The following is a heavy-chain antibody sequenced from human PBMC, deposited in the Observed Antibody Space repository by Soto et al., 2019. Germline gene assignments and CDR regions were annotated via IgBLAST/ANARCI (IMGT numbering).Heavy chain of an antibody. CDR1: GFTVSSSY. CDR3: ARDRSGSYDY. Sequence: EVQLVESGGGLVQPGGSLRLSCAASGFTVSSSYMTWVRQAPGKGLEWVSVIYSGGSTYYAESVKGRFSISRDNSKNTLYLQMNSLRAEDTAVYYCARDRSGSYDYWGQGTLVTVSS. D-gene: IGHD1-26*01. V-gene: IGHV3-66*01. CDR2: IYSGGST. J-gene: IGHJ4*02.